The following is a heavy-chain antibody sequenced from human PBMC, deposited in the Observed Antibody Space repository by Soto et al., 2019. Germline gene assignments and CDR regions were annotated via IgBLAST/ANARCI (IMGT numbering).Heavy chain of an antibody. CDR1: GGSISSYY. CDR3: ARGDSSQGDWFDP. V-gene: IGHV4-59*01. J-gene: IGHJ5*02. Sequence: SETLSLTCTVSGGSISSYYWSWIRQPPGKGLEWIGYIYYSGSTNYNPSLKSRVTISVDTSKNQFSLKLSSVTAADTAVYYCARGDSSQGDWFDPWGQGTLVTVSS. CDR2: IYYSGST. D-gene: IGHD6-13*01.